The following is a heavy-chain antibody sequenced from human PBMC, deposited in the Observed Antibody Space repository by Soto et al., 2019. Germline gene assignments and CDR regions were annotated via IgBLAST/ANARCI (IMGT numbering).Heavy chain of an antibody. V-gene: IGHV4-31*03. CDR1: GGSISSGGYY. CDR2: IYYSGST. Sequence: SETLSLTCTVSGGSISSGGYYWSWIRQHPGKGLEWIGYIYYSGSTYYNPSLKSRVTISVDTSKNQFSPKLSSVTAADTAVYYCARDLRRVAATRYYFDYWGQGTLVTVSS. D-gene: IGHD2-15*01. J-gene: IGHJ4*02. CDR3: ARDLRRVAATRYYFDY.